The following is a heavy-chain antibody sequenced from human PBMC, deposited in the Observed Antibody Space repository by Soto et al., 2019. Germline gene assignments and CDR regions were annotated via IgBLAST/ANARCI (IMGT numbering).Heavy chain of an antibody. V-gene: IGHV5-10-1*01. J-gene: IGHJ6*02. Sequence: SGESLKISCKGSGYSFTSYWISWVRQMPGKGLEWMGRIDPSDSYTNYSPSFQGHVTISADKSISTAYLQWSSLKASDTAMYYCARETSTDYYYYGMDVWGQGTTVTVSS. CDR1: GYSFTSYW. D-gene: IGHD2-21*02. CDR2: IDPSDSYT. CDR3: ARETSTDYYYYGMDV.